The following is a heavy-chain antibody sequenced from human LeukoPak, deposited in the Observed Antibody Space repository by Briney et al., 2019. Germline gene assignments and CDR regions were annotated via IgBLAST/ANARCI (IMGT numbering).Heavy chain of an antibody. V-gene: IGHV4-39*07. CDR3: ARAAYSSSWYGVYYYMDV. J-gene: IGHJ6*03. CDR2: IYYSGST. Sequence: SETLSLTCTVSGSSVSSDTHYWGWIRQPPGKGLEWIVSIYYSGSTYYNPYLKSRVTISVDTSKNQFSLKLSSVTAADTAVYYCARAAYSSSWYGVYYYMDVWGKGTTVTISS. D-gene: IGHD6-13*01. CDR1: GSSVSSDTHY.